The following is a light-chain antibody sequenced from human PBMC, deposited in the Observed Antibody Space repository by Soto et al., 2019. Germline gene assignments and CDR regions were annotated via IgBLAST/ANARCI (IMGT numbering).Light chain of an antibody. J-gene: IGKJ4*01. CDR2: KIS. V-gene: IGKV2-24*01. CDR3: IQSSQFPLT. CDR1: QSLVHSDGNTY. Sequence: IVLTQTPLSSAVTLGQPASISCRSSQSLVHSDGNTYLSWLHLGPGQPPRLLIYKISERFSGVRDRFSGSGAGTDFTLNSRRVDSEDLGTDYCIQSSQFPLTFGGGTKVEI.